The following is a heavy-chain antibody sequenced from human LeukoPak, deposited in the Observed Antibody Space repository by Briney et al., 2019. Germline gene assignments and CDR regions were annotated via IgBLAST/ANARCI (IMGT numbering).Heavy chain of an antibody. J-gene: IGHJ4*02. CDR3: ARLPRYCSSTSCYKVY. V-gene: IGHV3-53*01. CDR2: IYSGGST. D-gene: IGHD2-2*02. Sequence: GGSLRLSCAASGFTVSSNYMSWVRQALGKGLEWVSVIYSGGSTYYADSVKGRFTISRDNSKNTLYLQMNSLRAEDTAVYYCARLPRYCSSTSCYKVYWGQGTLVTVSS. CDR1: GFTVSSNY.